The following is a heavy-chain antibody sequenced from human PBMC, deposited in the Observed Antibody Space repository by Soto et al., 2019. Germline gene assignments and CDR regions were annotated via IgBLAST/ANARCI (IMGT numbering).Heavy chain of an antibody. CDR2: INAGNGNT. CDR3: ARDDYGDYESRENWFDP. CDR1: GYTFTSYA. D-gene: IGHD4-17*01. V-gene: IGHV1-3*01. J-gene: IGHJ5*02. Sequence: GASVKVSCKASGYTFTSYAMHWVRQAPGQRLEWMGWINAGNGNTKYSQKFQGRVTITRDTSASTAYMELSSLRSEDTAVYYCARDDYGDYESRENWFDPWGQGTLVTVSS.